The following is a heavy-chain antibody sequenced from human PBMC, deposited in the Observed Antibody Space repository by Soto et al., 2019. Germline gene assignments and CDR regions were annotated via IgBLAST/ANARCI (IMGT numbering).Heavy chain of an antibody. CDR3: ARDGAPQYSSSWESFDY. Sequence: GGSLRLSCAASGFTFSSYSMNWVRQAPGKGLEWVSSISSSSSYIYYTDSVKGRFTISRDNAKNSLYLQMNSLRAEDTAVYYCARDGAPQYSSSWESFDYWGQGTLVTVSS. J-gene: IGHJ4*02. D-gene: IGHD6-13*01. CDR2: ISSSSSYI. CDR1: GFTFSSYS. V-gene: IGHV3-21*01.